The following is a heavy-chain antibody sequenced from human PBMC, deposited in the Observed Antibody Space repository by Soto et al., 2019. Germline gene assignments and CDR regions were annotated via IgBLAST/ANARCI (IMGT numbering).Heavy chain of an antibody. Sequence: SQTLSLTCAISGDSVSSNTAAWNWIRQSPSKGLEWLGRTYYRSKWFNDYAVSLKSRITINPDTSKNQFSLQLNSVTPEDTAVYYCARDLEGYNSSSLFRYHYSGMDVWGQGTKVTVYS. D-gene: IGHD6-13*01. J-gene: IGHJ6*02. CDR1: GDSVSSNTAA. CDR3: ARDLEGYNSSSLFRYHYSGMDV. CDR2: TYYRSKWFN. V-gene: IGHV6-1*01.